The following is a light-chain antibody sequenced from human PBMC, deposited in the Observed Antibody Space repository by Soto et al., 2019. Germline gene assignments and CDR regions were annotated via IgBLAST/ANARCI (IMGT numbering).Light chain of an antibody. J-gene: IGLJ3*02. Sequence: QSVLTQPPSVSGAPGQRVTISCTGSTSNIGAGYDVHWYQQLPGTAPRLLISSHNNRPSGVPDRFFGSKSGTSASLTIIGLQAEDEAEYYCQSYDSSLSCSGGFGGGTKRTGL. CDR3: QSYDSSLSCSGG. V-gene: IGLV1-40*01. CDR2: SHN. CDR1: TSNIGAGYD.